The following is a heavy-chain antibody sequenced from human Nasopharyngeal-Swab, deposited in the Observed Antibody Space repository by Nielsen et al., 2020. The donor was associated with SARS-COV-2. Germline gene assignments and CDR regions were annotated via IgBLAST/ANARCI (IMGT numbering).Heavy chain of an antibody. CDR1: GDSFSTFW. CDR3: VRPEGVATSFKYYFQYGMDV. V-gene: IGHV5-51*01. D-gene: IGHD5-12*01. J-gene: IGHJ6*02. Sequence: GESLKISCKASGDSFSTFWIGWVRQMPGKGLEWMGLTYLVDSDTRYSPSFKGQVTISADKSISTAYLQWSSLKASDTAMYYCVRPEGVATSFKYYFQYGMDVWGQGTMVTVPS. CDR2: TYLVDSDT.